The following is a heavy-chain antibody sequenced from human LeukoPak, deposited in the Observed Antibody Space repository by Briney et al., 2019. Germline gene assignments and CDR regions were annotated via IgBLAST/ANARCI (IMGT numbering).Heavy chain of an antibody. J-gene: IGHJ4*02. CDR1: GFTFSSYG. CDR2: ISYDGSNK. V-gene: IGHV3-30*03. D-gene: IGHD3-10*01. Sequence: GGSLRLSCAASGFTFSSYGMHWVRQAPGKGLEWVAVISYDGSNKYYGDSVKGRFTISRDNSKNTLYLQMNSLRAEDAAVYFCTRDMIRGVVNYWGQGTLVSVSS. CDR3: TRDMIRGVVNY.